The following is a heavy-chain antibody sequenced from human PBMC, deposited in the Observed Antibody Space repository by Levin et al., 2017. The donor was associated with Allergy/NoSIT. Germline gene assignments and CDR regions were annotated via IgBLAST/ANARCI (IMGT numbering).Heavy chain of an antibody. CDR2: ISYSGTP. V-gene: IGHV4-61*03. J-gene: IGHJ3*02. Sequence: SETLSLTCSVSGGSFRSDNYYWSWIRQPPGKRLEWIGYISYSGTPTYSPSLESRVTISLGASENHFSLRLTSLTAADTAVDYCAGEHGDSSDAFAIWGQGTTVTVSS. CDR1: GGSFRSDNYY. CDR3: AGEHGDSSDAFAI. D-gene: IGHD4-17*01.